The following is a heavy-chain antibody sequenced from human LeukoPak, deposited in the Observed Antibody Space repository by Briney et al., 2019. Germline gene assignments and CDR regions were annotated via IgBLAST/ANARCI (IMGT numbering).Heavy chain of an antibody. Sequence: PSETLSLTCTVSGGSISSSSYYWGWIRQPPGKGVEWIGNIYHSGSTYYNPSLKSRVTISVDTSNNHFSLKLSSVTAADTAVYYCARYSGNPTAFDYWGQGTLVTVSS. CDR1: GGSISSSSYY. CDR3: ARYSGNPTAFDY. V-gene: IGHV4-39*02. D-gene: IGHD1-26*01. J-gene: IGHJ4*02. CDR2: IYHSGST.